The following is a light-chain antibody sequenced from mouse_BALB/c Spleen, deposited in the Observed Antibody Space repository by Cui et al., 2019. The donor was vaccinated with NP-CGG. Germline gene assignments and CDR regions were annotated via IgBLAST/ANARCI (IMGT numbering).Light chain of an antibody. Sequence: AVVTQESALPTSPGGTVLLTCRPSTGTVTTRNYANWVQEKPDHLVTGLIGGTSNRAPGVPVRVSGSLIGDKAALTITGAQTEDDAMYFCALWYSTHWVFGGGTKLTVL. V-gene: IGLV2*02. CDR3: ALWYSTHWV. CDR2: GTS. CDR1: TGTVTTRNY. J-gene: IGLJ1*01.